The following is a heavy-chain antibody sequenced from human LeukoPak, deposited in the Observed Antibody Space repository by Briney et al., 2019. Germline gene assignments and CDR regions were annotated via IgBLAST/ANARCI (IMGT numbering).Heavy chain of an antibody. CDR3: ARDISGSQGYFDY. CDR1: GGSISSYY. V-gene: IGHV4-59*12. D-gene: IGHD1-26*01. J-gene: IGHJ4*02. CDR2: IYYSGST. Sequence: SETLSLTCTVSGGSISSYYWSWIRQPPGKGLEWIGYIYYSGSTNYNPSLKSRVTISVDTSKNQFSLKLSSVTAADTAVYYCARDISGSQGYFDYWGQGTLVTVSS.